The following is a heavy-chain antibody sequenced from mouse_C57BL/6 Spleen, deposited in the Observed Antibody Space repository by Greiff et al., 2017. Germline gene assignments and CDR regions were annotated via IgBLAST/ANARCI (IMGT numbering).Heavy chain of an antibody. CDR3: ARSWAYEYDPFAY. CDR2: INPSSGYT. V-gene: IGHV1-7*01. D-gene: IGHD2-4*01. J-gene: IGHJ3*01. Sequence: QVHVKQSGAELAKPGASVKLSCKASGYTFTSYWMHWVKQRPGQGLEWIGYINPSSGYTKYNQKFKDKATLTADKSSSTAYMQLSSLTYEDSAVYYCARSWAYEYDPFAYWGQGTLVTVSA. CDR1: GYTFTSYW.